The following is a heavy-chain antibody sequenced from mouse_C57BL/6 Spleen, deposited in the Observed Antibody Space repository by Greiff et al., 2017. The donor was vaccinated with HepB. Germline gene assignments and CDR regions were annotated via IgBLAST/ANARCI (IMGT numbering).Heavy chain of an antibody. D-gene: IGHD4-1*02. CDR3: TRSSTGTGFAY. CDR1: GYTFTDYE. Sequence: VQLVESGAELVRPGASVTLSCKASGYTFTDYEMHWVKQTPVHGLEWIGAIDPETGGTAYNQKFKGKAILTADKASSTAYMELRSLTSEDSAVYYWTRSSTGTGFAYWGQGTLVTVSA. CDR2: IDPETGGT. V-gene: IGHV1-15*01. J-gene: IGHJ3*01.